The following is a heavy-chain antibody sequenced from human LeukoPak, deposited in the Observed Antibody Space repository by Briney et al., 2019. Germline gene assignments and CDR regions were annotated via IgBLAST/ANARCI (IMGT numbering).Heavy chain of an antibody. Sequence: ASVKVSCKASGYTFTNYYMHWVRQAPGQGLEWMGIINPVNGATSYAQEFQGRVTMTRDTSMSTVYMELSSLTSEDTAVYYCARGRRQLWLTDYFDYWGQGTLVTVSS. CDR2: INPVNGAT. CDR1: GYTFTNYY. J-gene: IGHJ4*02. CDR3: ARGRRQLWLTDYFDY. V-gene: IGHV1-46*01. D-gene: IGHD5-18*01.